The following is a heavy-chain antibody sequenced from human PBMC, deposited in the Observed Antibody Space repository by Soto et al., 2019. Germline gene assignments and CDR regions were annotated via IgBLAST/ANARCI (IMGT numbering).Heavy chain of an antibody. V-gene: IGHV1-3*01. CDR1: GYTFTSYA. Sequence: ASVKVSCKASGYTFTSYAVHWVRQAPGQSLDWMGWINAGNGDTKFPQKFQGRVTITRDISVTTAYMELSSLRSEDTAVYYCVGSAGGSPPWFDVWGQGTMVTVSS. CDR3: VGSAGGSPPWFDV. D-gene: IGHD3-16*01. J-gene: IGHJ3*01. CDR2: INAGNGDT.